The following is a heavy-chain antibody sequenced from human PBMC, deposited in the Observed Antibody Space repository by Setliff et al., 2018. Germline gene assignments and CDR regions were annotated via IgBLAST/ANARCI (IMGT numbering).Heavy chain of an antibody. J-gene: IGHJ4*02. V-gene: IGHV4-59*08. CDR3: ASDYYDSSGYYPVPVYFDY. Sequence: PSETLSLTCTVSGGSISSHYWSWIRQPPGKGLEWIGSIYYSGSTNYNPSLKSRVTISVDTSKNQVSLKLSSVTAADTAVYYCASDYYDSSGYYPVPVYFDYWGQGTPVTVSS. CDR2: IYYSGST. D-gene: IGHD3-22*01. CDR1: GGSISSHY.